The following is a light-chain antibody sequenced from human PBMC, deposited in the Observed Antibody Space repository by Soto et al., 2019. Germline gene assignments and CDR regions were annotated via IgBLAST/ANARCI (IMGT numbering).Light chain of an antibody. CDR2: DAS. CDR3: QQRSNWPQIT. Sequence: EIVLTQSPATLSLSPGERATLSCRASQSVSKYLAWYQQKPGQAPRLLIHDASNRATGIPARFSGSGSGTXXTLTISSLEPEDFGVYYCQQRSNWPQITFGGGTKVEIK. V-gene: IGKV3-11*01. CDR1: QSVSKY. J-gene: IGKJ4*01.